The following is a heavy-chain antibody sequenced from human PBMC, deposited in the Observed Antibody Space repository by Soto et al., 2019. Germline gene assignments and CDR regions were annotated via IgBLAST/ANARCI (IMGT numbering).Heavy chain of an antibody. V-gene: IGHV3-23*01. CDR3: AKDQRKPAIFGVVTLA. CDR1: VFTLSRFA. J-gene: IGHJ5*02. CDR2: ISGSGQTT. Sequence: GGSLRLSCAASVFTLSRFAMSWVRQVPGKGLEWVSAISGSGQTTYYADSVKGRFTVSRDNSNNTLYLQMNSLRAEDTAVYYCAKDQRKPAIFGVVTLAWCQGTLVTVSS. D-gene: IGHD3-3*01.